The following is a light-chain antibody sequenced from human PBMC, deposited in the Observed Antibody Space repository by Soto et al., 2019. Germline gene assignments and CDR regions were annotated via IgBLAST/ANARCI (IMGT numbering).Light chain of an antibody. CDR3: QQYNNWPPIT. CDR2: ESS. CDR1: QGISTL. V-gene: IGKV1D-13*01. Sequence: AIQLTQSPSSLSASVGDTVTSTYLASQGISTLLAWYQQKPGKAPKVLIYESSLLQSGVPSRFSGSGSGTDFTLTISSLQSEDFAVYYCQQYNNWPPITFGQGTRLEIK. J-gene: IGKJ5*01.